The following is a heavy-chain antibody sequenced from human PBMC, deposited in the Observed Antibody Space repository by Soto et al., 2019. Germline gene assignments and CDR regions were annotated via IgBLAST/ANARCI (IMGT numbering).Heavy chain of an antibody. CDR2: IYHSGST. CDR3: ARAYGGNFFDD. V-gene: IGHV4-61*01. Sequence: SETLSLTCTVSDGSVSSGSHYWSWIRQPPGKGREWIGYIYHSGSTNYAPSLNSRVTMSVDTSKNQFSLKLSSVTAADTAVYYCARAYGGNFFDDWGQGTLVTVAS. J-gene: IGHJ4*02. D-gene: IGHD2-21*02. CDR1: DGSVSSGSHY.